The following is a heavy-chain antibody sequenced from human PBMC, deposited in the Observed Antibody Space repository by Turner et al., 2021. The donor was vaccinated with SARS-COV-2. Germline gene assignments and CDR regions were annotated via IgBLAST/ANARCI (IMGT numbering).Heavy chain of an antibody. V-gene: IGHV1-69*13. D-gene: IGHD1-26*01. CDR1: GYTLTELS. J-gene: IGHJ4*02. Sequence: QVQLVQSGAEVKKPGASVKVSCKVSGYTLTELSMHWVRQAPGKGLEWVGGIIPIFGTANYAQKFQGRVTITADESTSTAYMELSSLRSEDTAVYYCARDSQWEPLDYWGQGTLVTVSS. CDR3: ARDSQWEPLDY. CDR2: IIPIFGTA.